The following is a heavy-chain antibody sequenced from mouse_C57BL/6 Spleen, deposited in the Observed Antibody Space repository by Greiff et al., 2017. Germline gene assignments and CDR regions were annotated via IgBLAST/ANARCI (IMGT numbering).Heavy chain of an antibody. CDR1: GYSFTSYY. V-gene: IGHV1-66*01. J-gene: IGHJ2*01. D-gene: IGHD2-5*01. CDR2: IYPGSGNT. Sequence: LQESGPELVKPGASVKISCKASGYSFTSYYIHWVKQRPGQGLEWIGWIYPGSGNTKYNEKFKGKATLTADTSSSTAYMQLSSLTSEDSAVYYCARSYSKGYGWGQGTTLTVSS. CDR3: ARSYSKGYG.